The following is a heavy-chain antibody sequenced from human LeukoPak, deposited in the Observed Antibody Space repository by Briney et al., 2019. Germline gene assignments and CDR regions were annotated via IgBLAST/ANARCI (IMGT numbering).Heavy chain of an antibody. D-gene: IGHD6-19*01. CDR3: TTDTWLPQDYFDH. J-gene: IGHJ4*02. V-gene: IGHV3-15*01. CDR2: IKSKTDGGTT. Sequence: PGGSLRLSCAASGFTFSNAWMSWARQAPGKGLEWVGRIKSKTDGGTTDYAAPVKGRSTISRDDSKNTLYLQMNSLKTEDTAVYYCTTDTWLPQDYFDHWGQGTLVTVSS. CDR1: GFTFSNAW.